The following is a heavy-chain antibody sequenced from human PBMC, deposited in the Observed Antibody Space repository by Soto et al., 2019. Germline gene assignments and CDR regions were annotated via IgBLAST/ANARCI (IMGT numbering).Heavy chain of an antibody. D-gene: IGHD3-10*01. CDR2: IYYSGST. CDR1: GGSISSYY. CDR3: ARLLYGSGSWFDP. V-gene: IGHV4-59*08. J-gene: IGHJ5*02. Sequence: QVQLQESGPGLVKPSETLSLTCTVSGGSISSYYWSWIRQPPGKGLEWIGYIYYSGSTNYNPSLKSRVTISVDTSKNQCSLKLSSVTAADTAVYYCARLLYGSGSWFDPWGQGTLVTVSS.